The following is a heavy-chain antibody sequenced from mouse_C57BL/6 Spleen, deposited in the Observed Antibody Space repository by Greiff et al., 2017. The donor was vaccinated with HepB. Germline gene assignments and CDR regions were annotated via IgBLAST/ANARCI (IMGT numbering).Heavy chain of an antibody. J-gene: IGHJ3*01. CDR2: IYPGDGDT. CDR3: AKPLDSSGLFAY. V-gene: IGHV1-82*01. Sequence: VKLMESGPELVKPGASVKISCKASGYAFSSSWMNWVKQRPGKGLEWIGRIYPGDGDTNYNGKFKGKATLTADKSSSTAYMQLSSLTSEDSAVYFCAKPLDSSGLFAYWGQGTLVTVSA. D-gene: IGHD3-2*02. CDR1: GYAFSSSW.